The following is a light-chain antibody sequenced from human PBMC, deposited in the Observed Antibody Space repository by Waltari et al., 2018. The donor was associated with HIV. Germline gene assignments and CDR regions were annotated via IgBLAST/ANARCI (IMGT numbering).Light chain of an antibody. CDR1: QSISRY. Sequence: DIQMTQSPSSLSASVGDGVTITCRASQSISRYLNWYQQKPGNAPKLLIHSTSSLQRGVPSRFSGSGSGTEFTLTISGLQFEDSATYYCQQSYTSPHTFGQGTNVEIK. J-gene: IGKJ2*01. V-gene: IGKV1-39*01. CDR2: STS. CDR3: QQSYTSPHT.